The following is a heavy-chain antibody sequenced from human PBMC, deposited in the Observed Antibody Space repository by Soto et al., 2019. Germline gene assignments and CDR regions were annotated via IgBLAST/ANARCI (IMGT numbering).Heavy chain of an antibody. J-gene: IGHJ5*02. CDR1: GGSISYYY. V-gene: IGHV4-59*01. CDR2: IFNNGST. CDR3: AKEHGYLSTTSCYAGRAFDP. D-gene: IGHD2-2*01. Sequence: ETLSLTCTISGGSISYYYWSWIRQPPGKGLEWIGYIFNNGSTNYNPSLKSRVTISVDTSKNQFSLKLNSVTAADTAVYYCAKEHGYLSTTSCYAGRAFDPWGQGPLVTVSS.